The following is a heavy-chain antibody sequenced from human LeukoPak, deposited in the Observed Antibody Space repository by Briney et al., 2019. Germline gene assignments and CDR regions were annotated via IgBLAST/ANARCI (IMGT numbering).Heavy chain of an antibody. Sequence: GGSLRLSCTASVFTFSGSAMHWVRHASGKGLEWVGRIRRKANNYATVYAASVKRRFSSPRDDSKNTAYMQMNSLKTEDTAVYYCTSGVSVRRSNNTPVDYWGQGTLVTVCS. J-gene: IGHJ4*02. CDR3: TSGVSVRRSNNTPVDY. CDR1: VFTFSGSA. V-gene: IGHV3-73*01. D-gene: IGHD3-3*01. CDR2: IRRKANNYAT.